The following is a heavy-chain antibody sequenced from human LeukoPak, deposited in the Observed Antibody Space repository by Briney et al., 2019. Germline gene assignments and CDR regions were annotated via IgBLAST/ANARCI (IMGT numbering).Heavy chain of an antibody. V-gene: IGHV3-21*01. CDR1: GFTFSSYS. CDR3: ARVLGYCSSTSCYLNAFDI. D-gene: IGHD2-2*01. CDR2: ISSSSSYI. J-gene: IGHJ3*02. Sequence: GGSLRLSCAASGFTFSSYSMNWVRQAPGKGLEWASSISSSSSYIYYADSVKGRFTISRDNAKNSLYLQMNSLRAEDTAVYYCARVLGYCSSTSCYLNAFDIWGQGTMVTVSS.